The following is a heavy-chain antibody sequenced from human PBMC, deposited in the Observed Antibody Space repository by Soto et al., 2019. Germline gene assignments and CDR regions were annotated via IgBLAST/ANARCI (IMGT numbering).Heavy chain of an antibody. CDR1: GYTFTTYD. J-gene: IGHJ4*02. D-gene: IGHD5-12*01. CDR3: VRGLEWLRNY. V-gene: IGHV1-8*01. CDR2: MNPNSGDT. Sequence: QVQLVQSGAEVKKPGASVKVSCKGTGYTFTTYDINWVRQATGQGLEWMGWMNPNSGDTGYAQKFQGRVTMTRDTSISTAYMELSTLTSEDTAVYYCVRGLEWLRNYWGQGTLVTVSS.